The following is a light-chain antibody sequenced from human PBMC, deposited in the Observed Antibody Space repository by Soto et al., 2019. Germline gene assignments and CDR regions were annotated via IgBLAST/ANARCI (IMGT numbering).Light chain of an antibody. CDR3: QQYNSDPCT. CDR1: QSISTW. V-gene: IGKV1-5*03. Sequence: GDRVTITCRASQSISTWLAWYQHKPGKAPKLLIYKASNLETGVPSRFSGSGAGTEFTLTISSLQSDDSATYYCQQYNSDPCTFGQGTKVEV. J-gene: IGKJ1*01. CDR2: KAS.